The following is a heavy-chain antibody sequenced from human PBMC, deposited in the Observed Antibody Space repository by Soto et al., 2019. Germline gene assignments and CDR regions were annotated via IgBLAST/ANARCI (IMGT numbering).Heavy chain of an antibody. CDR2: ISYDGSNK. Sequence: GGSLRLSCAASGFTFSSYAMHWVRQAPGKGLEWVAVISYDGSNKYYADSVKGRFTISRDNSKNTLYLQMNSLRAEDTAVYYCARGVSQGFYYGSGSYYPLLGMDVWGQGTTVTVSS. J-gene: IGHJ6*02. CDR1: GFTFSSYA. D-gene: IGHD3-10*01. V-gene: IGHV3-30-3*01. CDR3: ARGVSQGFYYGSGSYYPLLGMDV.